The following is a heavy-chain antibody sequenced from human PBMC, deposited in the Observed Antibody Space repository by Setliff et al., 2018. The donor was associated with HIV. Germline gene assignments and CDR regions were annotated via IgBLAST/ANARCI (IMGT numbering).Heavy chain of an antibody. V-gene: IGHV4-34*01. D-gene: IGHD3-22*01. CDR3: ARGLSFYDPGGFDY. J-gene: IGHJ4*02. CDR2: MNQSGTT. CDR1: GTSFSDHY. Sequence: ASETLSLTCSVYGTSFSDHYWSWVRQTPGKGLEWIGEMNQSGTTNYNPSLKSRVTMSIDTSERQFSLKLGSVTAADTAMYYCARGLSFYDPGGFDYWGQGTLVTVSS.